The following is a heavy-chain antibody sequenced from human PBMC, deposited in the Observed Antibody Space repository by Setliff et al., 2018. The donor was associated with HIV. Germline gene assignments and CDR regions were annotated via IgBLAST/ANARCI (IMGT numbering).Heavy chain of an antibody. V-gene: IGHV1-69*13. J-gene: IGHJ4*02. CDR2: IIPIFGTA. D-gene: IGHD3-22*01. Sequence: SVKVSCKASGGTFSSYAISWVRRAPGQGLEWRGGIIPIFGTANYAQKFQGRVTITADESTSTAYMELSSLRSEDTAVYYCARGGNYYDSSGGFDYWGQGTLVTVSS. CDR1: GGTFSSYA. CDR3: ARGGNYYDSSGGFDY.